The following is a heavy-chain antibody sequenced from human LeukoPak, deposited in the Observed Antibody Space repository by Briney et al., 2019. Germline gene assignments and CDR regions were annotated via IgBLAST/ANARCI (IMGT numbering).Heavy chain of an antibody. CDR2: INTNTGNP. CDR3: ARSNNDGDYLGVGFDY. Sequence: ASVKVSCKASGYTFSSYAMDWVRQAPGQGLEWMGWINTNTGNPTYAQGFTGRFVFSLDTSVSTAYLQISSLQAEDTAVYYCARSNNDGDYLGVGFDYWGQGTLVTVSS. CDR1: GYTFSSYA. V-gene: IGHV7-4-1*02. J-gene: IGHJ4*02. D-gene: IGHD4-17*01.